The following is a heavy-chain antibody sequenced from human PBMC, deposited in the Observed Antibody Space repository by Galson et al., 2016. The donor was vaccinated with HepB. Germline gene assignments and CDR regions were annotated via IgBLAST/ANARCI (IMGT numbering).Heavy chain of an antibody. CDR1: GDSISGTPW. V-gene: IGHV4-4*02. D-gene: IGHD2-21*01. Sequence: SETLSLTCTVSGDSISGTPWWSWVRQSPGKGLEWIGEVSHSGSFNYNPSVRSRVSMSVDKSKNQFSLKLRSVTAADTAVYYCARETSGSDGECYALFDHWGQGILVTVSS. CDR2: VSHSGSF. CDR3: ARETSGSDGECYALFDH. J-gene: IGHJ4*02.